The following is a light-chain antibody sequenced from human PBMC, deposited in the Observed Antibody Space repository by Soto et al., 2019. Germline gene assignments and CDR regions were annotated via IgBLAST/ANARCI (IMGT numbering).Light chain of an antibody. V-gene: IGKV3-20*01. J-gene: IGKJ4*01. Sequence: EIVLTQSPGTLSVSPGERVALSCRASQSVGRNFVAWYQHKPGQAPRLLIHGASTRATGIPDRFSGSGSGTDFTLTISRLEPEDFAVFYCQQYASSPLTFGGGTKVETK. CDR2: GAS. CDR3: QQYASSPLT. CDR1: QSVGRNF.